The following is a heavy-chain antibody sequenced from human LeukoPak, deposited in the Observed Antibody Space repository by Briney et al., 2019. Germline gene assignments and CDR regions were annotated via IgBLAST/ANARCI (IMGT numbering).Heavy chain of an antibody. CDR3: ARGGMEYQLMYNWFDP. CDR2: INHSGST. Sequence: SETLSLTCAVYGGSFSGYYWSWIRQPPGKGLEWIGGINHSGSTNYNPSLKSRVTISVDTSKNQFSLKLSSVTAADTAVYYCARGGMEYQLMYNWFDPWGQGTLVTVSS. V-gene: IGHV4-34*01. J-gene: IGHJ5*02. CDR1: GGSFSGYY. D-gene: IGHD2-2*01.